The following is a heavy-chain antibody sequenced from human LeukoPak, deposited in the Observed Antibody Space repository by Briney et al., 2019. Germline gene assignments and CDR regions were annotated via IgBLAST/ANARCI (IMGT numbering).Heavy chain of an antibody. J-gene: IGHJ3*02. CDR2: ITGSGGDT. CDR1: GFTFSSYA. CDR3: ARMGHDAFDI. Sequence: GGSLRLSCAASGFTFSSYAMSWVRQTPGEGLEWVSAITGSGGDTFHADSVSGRFTISRDNSKNTLYLQMNSLRAEDTAVYYCARMGHDAFDIWGQGTMVTVSS. D-gene: IGHD2-8*01. V-gene: IGHV3-23*01.